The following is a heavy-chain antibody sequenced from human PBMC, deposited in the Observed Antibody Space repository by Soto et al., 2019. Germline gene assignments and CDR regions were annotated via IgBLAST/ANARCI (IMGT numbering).Heavy chain of an antibody. Sequence: QVQIQDWGAGLLRPSETCSLTCSFYDGSFCGYHWSWIRQPPGNGLEWIGEINHGVSTNEYPSLNDRVTMSRDTSRNMFCMILTSVTGADTAVYSCARRHDCNDVWSKAKMVIHSS. J-gene: IGHJ3*01. D-gene: IGHD2-15*01. V-gene: IGHV4-34*01. CDR2: INHGVST. CDR3: ARRHDCNDV. CDR1: DGSFCGYH.